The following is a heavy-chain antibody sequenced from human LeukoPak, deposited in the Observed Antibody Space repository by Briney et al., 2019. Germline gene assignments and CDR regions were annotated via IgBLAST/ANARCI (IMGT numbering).Heavy chain of an antibody. CDR1: GFTFSNFG. CDR3: ARKGEALDM. Sequence: GGSLRLSCAASGFTFSNFGMHWVRQAPGKGLECVAAITTNGGSTYYANSVKGRFTISRDNSKNTLYLQMGSLRAEDTAVYYCARKGEALDMWGQGTMVTVSS. V-gene: IGHV3-64*01. J-gene: IGHJ3*02. CDR2: ITTNGGST.